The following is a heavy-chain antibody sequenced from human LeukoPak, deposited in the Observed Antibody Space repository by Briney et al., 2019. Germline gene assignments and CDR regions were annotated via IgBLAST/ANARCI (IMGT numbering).Heavy chain of an antibody. Sequence: ASVKVSCKASGHTFTSYYMHWVRQAPGQGLEWMGVINPSGGSTSYAQKFQGRVTMTRDTSTSTVYMELSSLRSEDTAVYYCARVTRYCSGGSCSRGFDPWGQGTLVTVSS. J-gene: IGHJ5*02. CDR1: GHTFTSYY. V-gene: IGHV1-46*01. D-gene: IGHD2-15*01. CDR3: ARVTRYCSGGSCSRGFDP. CDR2: INPSGGST.